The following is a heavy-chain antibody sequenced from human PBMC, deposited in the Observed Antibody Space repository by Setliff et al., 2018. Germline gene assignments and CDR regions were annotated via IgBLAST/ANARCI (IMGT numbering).Heavy chain of an antibody. D-gene: IGHD2-15*01. CDR3: ARIHCSGGSCYFFDS. CDR2: IYSSGST. Sequence: SETLSLTCTVSGGSISSYYWSWIRQPPGKGLEWIGYIYSSGSTYYNPSLKSRVSISVDTSKSQFSLKLSSVTAADTAVYYCARIHCSGGSCYFFDSWGQGTLVTVSS. CDR1: GGSISSYY. V-gene: IGHV4-4*09. J-gene: IGHJ4*02.